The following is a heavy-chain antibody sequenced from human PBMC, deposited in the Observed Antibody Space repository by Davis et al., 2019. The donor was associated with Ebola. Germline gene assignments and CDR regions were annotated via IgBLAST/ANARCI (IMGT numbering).Heavy chain of an antibody. Sequence: PGGSLRLSCAASGFTFSSYAMSWFRQAPGKGLEWVGFIRSKAYGGTTEYAASVKGRFTISRDDSKSIAYLQMNSLKTEDTAVYYCTRDHSGMDVWGQGTTVTVSS. J-gene: IGHJ6*02. V-gene: IGHV3-49*03. CDR2: IRSKAYGGTT. CDR3: TRDHSGMDV. CDR1: GFTFSSYA.